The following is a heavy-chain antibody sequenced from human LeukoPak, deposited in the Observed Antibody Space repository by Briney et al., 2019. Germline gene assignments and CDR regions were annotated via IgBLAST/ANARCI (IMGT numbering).Heavy chain of an antibody. D-gene: IGHD6-19*01. CDR1: GFTFSSYA. V-gene: IGHV3-30*04. CDR3: ASGQWLTDFDY. Sequence: GGSLRLSCAASGFTFSSYAMHWVRQAPGKGLEWVAVISYDGSNKYYADSVKGRFTISRDNSKSTLYLQMNSLRAEDTAVYYCASGQWLTDFDYWGQGTLVTVSS. J-gene: IGHJ4*02. CDR2: ISYDGSNK.